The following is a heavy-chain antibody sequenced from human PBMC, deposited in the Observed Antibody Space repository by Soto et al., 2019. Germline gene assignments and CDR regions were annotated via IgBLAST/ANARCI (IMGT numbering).Heavy chain of an antibody. Sequence: ASVKVSCKASEDTINAYCFHWVRQAPGQGLEWMGWINPESGATDYAQNFQGRVTMSRDTSINTAYMDVTRLRSDDTAVYFCARASGDIDFDDWGQGTLVTVSS. D-gene: IGHD7-27*01. J-gene: IGHJ4*02. CDR3: ARASGDIDFDD. CDR1: EDTINAYC. CDR2: INPESGAT. V-gene: IGHV1-2*02.